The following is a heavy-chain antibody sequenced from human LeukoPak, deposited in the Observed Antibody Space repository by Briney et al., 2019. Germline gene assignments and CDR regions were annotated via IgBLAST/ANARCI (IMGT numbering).Heavy chain of an antibody. CDR1: GYSFTSYW. Sequence: GESLKISCKGSGYSFTSYWIGWVRQMPGKGLEWMGIIYPGDSDTRYSPSFQGQVTISADKSISTAYLQWSSLKASDTAMYYCARPHQGADSNSWDGNFQHWGQGTLVTVSS. D-gene: IGHD6-13*01. CDR3: ARPHQGADSNSWDGNFQH. CDR2: IYPGDSDT. V-gene: IGHV5-51*01. J-gene: IGHJ1*01.